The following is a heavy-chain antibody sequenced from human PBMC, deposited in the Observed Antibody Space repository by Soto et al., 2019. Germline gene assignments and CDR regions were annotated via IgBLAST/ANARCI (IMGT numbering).Heavy chain of an antibody. V-gene: IGHV1-69*02. CDR3: AKKLGPSAFDL. CDR2: IIPVLDLS. CDR1: GGTFTDYT. D-gene: IGHD1-26*01. J-gene: IGHJ2*01. Sequence: QVQLVQSGAEVKKPGSSVKVSCKASGGTFTDYTITWVRQAPGQGLEWMGRIIPVLDLSNYAQKFQGRVTITADKSTTTSYKELSGLRSEDTAVYYCAKKLGPSAFDLWGRGTLVTVSS.